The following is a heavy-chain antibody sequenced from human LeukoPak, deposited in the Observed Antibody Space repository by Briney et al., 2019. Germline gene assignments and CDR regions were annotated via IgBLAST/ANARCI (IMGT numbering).Heavy chain of an antibody. CDR1: GFTFSSYA. D-gene: IGHD5-24*01. J-gene: IGHJ4*02. V-gene: IGHV3-30-3*01. CDR3: ARNQLDGYNHMAPHDY. CDR2: ISYDGSNK. Sequence: GRSLRLSCAASGFTFSSYAMHWVRQAPGKGLEWVAVISYDGSNKYYADSVKGRFTISRDNSKNTLYLQTNSLRAEDTAVYYCARNQLDGYNHMAPHDYWGQGTLVTVSS.